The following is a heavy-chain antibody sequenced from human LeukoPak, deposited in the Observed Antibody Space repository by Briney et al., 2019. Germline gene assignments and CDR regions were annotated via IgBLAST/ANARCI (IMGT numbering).Heavy chain of an antibody. CDR2: INPSGGST. CDR1: GYTFTSYY. D-gene: IGHD1-26*01. V-gene: IGHV1-46*01. Sequence: ASVKVSCKASGYTFTSYYMHWVRHAPGQGLEWMGIINPSGGSTSYAQKFQGRVTMTRDMSTSTVYMELSSLTSEDTAVYYCARAIGADTWFDPWGQGTLVTVSS. J-gene: IGHJ5*02. CDR3: ARAIGADTWFDP.